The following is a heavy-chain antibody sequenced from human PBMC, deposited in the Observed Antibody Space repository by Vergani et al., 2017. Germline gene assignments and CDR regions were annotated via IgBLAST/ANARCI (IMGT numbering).Heavy chain of an antibody. CDR2: ISGDGSRT. Sequence: EVQLLESGGGLVQPGGSLRLSCAASGFTFSKYAMSWVRQAPGKGLEWVSGISGDGSRTFYADSVKGRFTISRDNSKKAVFVQMNSLRGDDTAVYYCAKGSGDGYYFAYWGKGPLVSVSS. CDR3: AKGSGDGYYFAY. V-gene: IGHV3-23*01. J-gene: IGHJ4*02. D-gene: IGHD1-26*01. CDR1: GFTFSKYA.